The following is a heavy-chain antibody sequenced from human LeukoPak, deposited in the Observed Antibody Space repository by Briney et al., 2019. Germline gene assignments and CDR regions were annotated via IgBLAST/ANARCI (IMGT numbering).Heavy chain of an antibody. J-gene: IGHJ6*03. CDR2: ISSSSSYI. D-gene: IGHD3-22*01. V-gene: IGHV3-21*01. Sequence: PGGSLRLSCAASGFTVSSYNMNWVRQAPGKGLEWVSSISSSSSYIDYADSVKGRFTISRDNAKNSLYLQMNSLRAEDTAVYYCARIIVATGYYLVVWGKGTTVTVSS. CDR1: GFTVSSYN. CDR3: ARIIVATGYYLVV.